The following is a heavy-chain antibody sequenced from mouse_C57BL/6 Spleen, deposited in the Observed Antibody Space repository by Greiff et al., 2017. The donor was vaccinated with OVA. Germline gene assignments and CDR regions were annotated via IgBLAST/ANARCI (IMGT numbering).Heavy chain of an antibody. J-gene: IGHJ2*01. V-gene: IGHV1-26*01. D-gene: IGHD1-1*01. Sequence: VQLQPSGPELVKPGASVKISCNASGYTFTDYYINWVKESHGTSLEWIGDIHPNNGGTSYNQKFKGKATLTVDESSRTAYMELRSLTSEDSAVDCGASTVVSTDYWGQGTTLTVSS. CDR1: GYTFTDYY. CDR3: ASTVVSTDY. CDR2: IHPNNGGT.